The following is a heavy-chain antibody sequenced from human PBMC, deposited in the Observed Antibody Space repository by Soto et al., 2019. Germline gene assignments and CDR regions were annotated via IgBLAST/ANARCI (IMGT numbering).Heavy chain of an antibody. CDR3: ARGGDSSGNSWFDP. CDR2: XXAXXGXT. Sequence: APVKVCCKASGVTFSRYAISSVRQAPGQGLEWXGWXXAXXGXTXXXQXXXGRGTMTTDPSTSTAYMELRSLRSDDTAVYYCARGGDSSGNSWFDPWGQGSLVTVSS. V-gene: IGHV1-18*01. D-gene: IGHD3-22*01. J-gene: IGHJ5*02. CDR1: GVTFSRYA.